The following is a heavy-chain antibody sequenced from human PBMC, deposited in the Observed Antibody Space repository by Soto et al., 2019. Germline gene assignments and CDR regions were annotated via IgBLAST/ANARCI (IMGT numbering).Heavy chain of an antibody. CDR1: GGSISSSSYY. CDR2: IYYSGST. D-gene: IGHD2-15*01. Sequence: QLQLQESGPGLVKPSETLSLTCTVSGGSISSSSYYWGWIRQPPGKGLEWIGSIYYSGSTYYNPSLKSRVTISVDTSKNQFSLKLSSVTAADTAVYYCARQRYCSGGSCKLDAFDIWGQGTMFTVSS. CDR3: ARQRYCSGGSCKLDAFDI. V-gene: IGHV4-39*01. J-gene: IGHJ3*02.